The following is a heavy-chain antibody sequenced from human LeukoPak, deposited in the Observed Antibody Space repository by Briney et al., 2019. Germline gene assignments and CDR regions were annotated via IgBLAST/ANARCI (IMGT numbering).Heavy chain of an antibody. CDR3: ASIPGIAVAAGY. V-gene: IGHV1-2*02. CDR2: INPNSGGT. CDR1: GYTFTGYY. J-gene: IGHJ4*02. Sequence: ASVKVSCKASGYTFTGYYMHWARQAPGQGLEWMGWINPNSGGTNYAQKFQGRVTMTRDMSISTAYMELSRLRSDDTAVYYCASIPGIAVAAGYWGQGTLVTVSS. D-gene: IGHD6-19*01.